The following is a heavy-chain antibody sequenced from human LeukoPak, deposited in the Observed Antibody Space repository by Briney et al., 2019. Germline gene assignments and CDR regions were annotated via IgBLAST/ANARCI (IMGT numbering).Heavy chain of an antibody. CDR2: ISTDGSST. Sequence: GGSLRLSCAGSGFIFNNYAMHWVRQTPGKGLVWVSRISTDGSSTDYADSVKGRFTISRDNAENTLYLQMDSLRTEDTAEYYCARVSCSSTSCKYPFDYWGQGSLVTVSS. J-gene: IGHJ4*02. V-gene: IGHV3-74*01. CDR3: ARVSCSSTSCKYPFDY. D-gene: IGHD2-2*01. CDR1: GFIFNNYA.